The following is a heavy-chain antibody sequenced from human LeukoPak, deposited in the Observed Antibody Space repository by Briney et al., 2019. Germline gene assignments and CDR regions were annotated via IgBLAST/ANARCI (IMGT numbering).Heavy chain of an antibody. J-gene: IGHJ4*02. CDR3: ARAVPYSSGWFLDY. Sequence: NASETLSLTCTVSGGSISSYYWSWIRQPPGKGLEWIGYIYYSGSTNYNPSLKSRVTISVDTSKNQFSLKLSSVTAADTAVYYCARAVPYSSGWFLDYWGQGTLVTVSS. CDR2: IYYSGST. D-gene: IGHD6-19*01. CDR1: GGSISSYY. V-gene: IGHV4-59*01.